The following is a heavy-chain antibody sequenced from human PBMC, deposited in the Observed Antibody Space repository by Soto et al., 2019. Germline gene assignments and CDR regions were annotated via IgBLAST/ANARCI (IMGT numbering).Heavy chain of an antibody. CDR3: ERSSMVPVDSFDF. Sequence: SETLSLTCSISGASLNNRYWTWSRQPPGKGLEWIGNIYDSGSTNYSPALKSRVSMSVDTSKNLFSLKMNSVTAEDTAVYYCERSSMVPVDSFDFWGQGTLVTVS. CDR1: GASLNNRY. V-gene: IGHV4-59*11. D-gene: IGHD3-10*01. CDR2: IYDSGST. J-gene: IGHJ4*02.